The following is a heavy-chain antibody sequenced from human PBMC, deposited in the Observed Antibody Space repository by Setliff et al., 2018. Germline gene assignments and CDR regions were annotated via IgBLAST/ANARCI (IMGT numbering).Heavy chain of an antibody. V-gene: IGHV1-18*01. CDR2: IRSHNGNT. J-gene: IGHJ3*02. Sequence: ASVKVSCKASGYTFTSYDINWVRQAPGQGLKWMGWIRSHNGNTNYAQKFQGRVTMTTDTSTSTAYMELRSLRSDDTAVYYCARDLDYQYYYDSSGRDAFDIWGQGTMVTVSS. CDR1: GYTFTSYD. CDR3: ARDLDYQYYYDSSGRDAFDI. D-gene: IGHD3-22*01.